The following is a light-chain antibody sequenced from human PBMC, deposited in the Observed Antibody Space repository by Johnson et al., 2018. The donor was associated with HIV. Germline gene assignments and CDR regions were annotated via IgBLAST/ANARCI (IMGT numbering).Light chain of an antibody. CDR3: GTWDSSLSAGI. V-gene: IGLV1-51*02. J-gene: IGLJ1*01. Sequence: QSMLTQPPSMSAAPGQKVTISCSGSSSNIGKNYVSWYQHLPGTAPKLLIYEDNKRPSGIPDRFSGSKSATSATLGITGLQPGDEADYYCGTWDSSLSAGIFGTGTKVTVL. CDR2: EDN. CDR1: SSNIGKNY.